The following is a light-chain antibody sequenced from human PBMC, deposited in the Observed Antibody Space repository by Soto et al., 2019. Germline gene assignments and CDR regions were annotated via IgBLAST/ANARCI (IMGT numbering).Light chain of an antibody. J-gene: IGKJ1*01. Sequence: EIVLTQSPATLSLSPGERATLSCRASQSVSSYLAWYQQKPGQAPRLLIYDTSDRATGIPARFSGSGSGTDFTLTISSLEPEDVAVFYCQQRSFWPWTFGQGTKVDIK. CDR1: QSVSSY. CDR3: QQRSFWPWT. CDR2: DTS. V-gene: IGKV3-11*01.